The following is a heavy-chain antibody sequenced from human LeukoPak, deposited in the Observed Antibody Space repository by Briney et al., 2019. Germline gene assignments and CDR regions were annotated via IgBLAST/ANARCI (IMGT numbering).Heavy chain of an antibody. D-gene: IGHD5-24*01. Sequence: GESLKISCKGSGYSFTSYWIGWVRQMPGKGLEWMGIIYPGDSDTRYSPSFQGQVAISADKSISTAYLQWSSLKASDTAMYYCARGRERWLQFEGPYYFDYWGQGTLVTVSS. CDR3: ARGRERWLQFEGPYYFDY. V-gene: IGHV5-51*01. CDR2: IYPGDSDT. CDR1: GYSFTSYW. J-gene: IGHJ4*02.